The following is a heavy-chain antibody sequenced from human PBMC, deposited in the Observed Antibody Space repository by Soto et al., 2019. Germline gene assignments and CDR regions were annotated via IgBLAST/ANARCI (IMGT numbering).Heavy chain of an antibody. V-gene: IGHV4-30-4*01. CDR3: ARAIVVTVGGMDV. Sequence: QVQLQESGPGLVKPSQTLSLTCTVSGGSISNADYYWSWVRQPPGKGLEWIGYIYYSGRSFFNPSRKSRVTMSKDTSKNQFSLRLTSVTAADTAVYYCARAIVVTVGGMDVWGRGTTVTVSS. J-gene: IGHJ6*02. CDR2: IYYSGRS. CDR1: GGSISNADYY. D-gene: IGHD5-12*01.